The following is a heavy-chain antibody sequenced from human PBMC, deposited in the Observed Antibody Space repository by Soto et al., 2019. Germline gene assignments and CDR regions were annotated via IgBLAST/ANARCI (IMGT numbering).Heavy chain of an antibody. J-gene: IGHJ4*02. V-gene: IGHV3-7*01. CDR3: ASVFRSHGSGSYYFFDY. Sequence: GGSLRLSCAASGFTFSSYWMSWVRQAPGKGLEWVANIKQDGSEKYYVDSVKGRFTLSIDNAKNSLSLQMNSLRDEDTAVYYCASVFRSHGSGSYYFFDYWGQGTRGTVSS. CDR2: IKQDGSEK. CDR1: GFTFSSYW. D-gene: IGHD3-10*01.